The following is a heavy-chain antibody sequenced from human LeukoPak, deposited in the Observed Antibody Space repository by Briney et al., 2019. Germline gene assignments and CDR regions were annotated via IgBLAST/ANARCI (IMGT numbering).Heavy chain of an antibody. Sequence: PGESLKLSCAASGFNFSGAAMHWARPASGKGLEWVGRIRSKANSYVTTFAASVKGRFTISRDDAKNTVDLHMNSLKAEDTGVYYCFVAEVGYWGEGTLVTVSS. V-gene: IGHV3-73*01. CDR2: IRSKANSYVT. CDR3: FVAEVGY. D-gene: IGHD6-19*01. CDR1: GFNFSGAA. J-gene: IGHJ4*02.